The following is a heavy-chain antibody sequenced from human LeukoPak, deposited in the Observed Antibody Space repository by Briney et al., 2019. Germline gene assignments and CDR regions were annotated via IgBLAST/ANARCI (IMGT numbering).Heavy chain of an antibody. V-gene: IGHV4-34*01. Sequence: SETLSLTCAVYGGSFSGYYWSWIRQPPGKGLEWIGEINHSGSTNHNPSLKSRVTISVDTSKNQFSLKLSSVTAADTAVYYCARHRLYFDYWGQGTLVTVSS. J-gene: IGHJ4*02. CDR3: ARHRLYFDY. CDR1: GGSFSGYY. CDR2: INHSGST. D-gene: IGHD6-19*01.